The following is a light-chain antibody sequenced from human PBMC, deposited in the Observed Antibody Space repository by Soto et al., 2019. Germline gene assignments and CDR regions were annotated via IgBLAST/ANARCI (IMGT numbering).Light chain of an antibody. CDR2: GAS. J-gene: IGKJ1*01. CDR3: QQFGRSPPSWT. CDR1: QSVSSNY. V-gene: IGKV3-20*01. Sequence: ETVLTQSPGTLSLSPGERATLSCRASQSVSSNYLAWYQQKPGQAPRLLIYGASTRATGIPDRFSGSGSGTDFTLTSSTLEPDDFAVYCCQQFGRSPPSWTFGQGAKVQIK.